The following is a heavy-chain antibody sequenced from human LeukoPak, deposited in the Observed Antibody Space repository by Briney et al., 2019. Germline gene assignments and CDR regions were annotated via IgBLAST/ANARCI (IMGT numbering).Heavy chain of an antibody. D-gene: IGHD1-1*01. V-gene: IGHV4-59*08. CDR1: GGSISSYY. CDR2: IYYSGST. Sequence: NSSETLSLTCTVSGGSISSYYWSWIRQPPGKGLEWIGYIYYSGSTNYNPSLKSRVTISVDTSKNQFSLKLSSVTAADTAVYYCAINLDDLPYYFDYWGQGTLVTVSS. CDR3: AINLDDLPYYFDY. J-gene: IGHJ4*02.